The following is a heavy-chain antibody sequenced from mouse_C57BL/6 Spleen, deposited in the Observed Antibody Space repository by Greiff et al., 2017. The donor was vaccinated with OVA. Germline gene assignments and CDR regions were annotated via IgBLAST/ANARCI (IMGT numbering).Heavy chain of an antibody. V-gene: IGHV5-17*01. Sequence: EVKLMESGGGLVKPGGSLKLSCAASGFTFSDYGMHWVRQAPEKGLEWVAYISSGSSTIYYADTVKGRFTISRDNAKNTLFLQMTSLRAEDTAMYYCARGNYYDYDDYAMDYWGQGTSVTVSS. CDR2: ISSGSSTI. J-gene: IGHJ4*01. CDR3: ARGNYYDYDDYAMDY. D-gene: IGHD2-4*01. CDR1: GFTFSDYG.